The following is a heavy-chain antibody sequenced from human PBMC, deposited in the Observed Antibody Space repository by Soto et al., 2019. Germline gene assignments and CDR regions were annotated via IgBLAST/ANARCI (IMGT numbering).Heavy chain of an antibody. CDR3: ARGSSGWYKDAFDI. CDR1: GFTFSSYA. V-gene: IGHV3-30-3*01. D-gene: IGHD6-19*01. J-gene: IGHJ3*02. Sequence: QVQLVESGGGVVQPGRSLRLSCAASGFTFSSYAMHWVRQAPGKGLEWVAVISYDGSNKYYADSVKGRFTISRDNSKNTLYLQMNSLRAEDTAVYYCARGSSGWYKDAFDIWGQGTMVTVPS. CDR2: ISYDGSNK.